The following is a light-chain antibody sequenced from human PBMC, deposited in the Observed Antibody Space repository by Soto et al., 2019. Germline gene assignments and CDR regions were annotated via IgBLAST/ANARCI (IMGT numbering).Light chain of an antibody. J-gene: IGLJ1*01. Sequence: SYELTQPPPVSVAPEKTARITCGGNNIGSKRVHWYRQKPGQAPVLVIYYDSDRPSGIPERFSGSNSGNTATLTISRVEAGDEADYYCQVWDITTDHYVFGTGTKVTVL. CDR2: YDS. V-gene: IGLV3-21*04. CDR3: QVWDITTDHYV. CDR1: NIGSKR.